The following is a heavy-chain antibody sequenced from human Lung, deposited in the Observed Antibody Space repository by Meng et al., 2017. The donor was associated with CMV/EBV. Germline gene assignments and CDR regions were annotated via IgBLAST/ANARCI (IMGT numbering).Heavy chain of an antibody. CDR3: ARDRSVIITGNFDF. Sequence: SVXVSXXASGYTFTGYYMYWVRQVPGQGLEWMGWINPKTGGTRYAQKFQGRVTMTRDTSISTAYMELSRLRSDDTAVYYCARDRSVIITGNFDFWGQGTLVTVSS. J-gene: IGHJ4*02. V-gene: IGHV1-2*02. D-gene: IGHD1-14*01. CDR2: INPKTGGT. CDR1: GYTFTGYY.